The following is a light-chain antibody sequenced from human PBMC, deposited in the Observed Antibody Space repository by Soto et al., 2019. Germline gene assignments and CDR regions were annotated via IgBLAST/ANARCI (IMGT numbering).Light chain of an antibody. CDR1: QSITRNY. CDR2: GAS. J-gene: IGKJ3*01. CDR3: QQYGSSPPFT. Sequence: EIVLTQSPGTLSLSPGERATLSCRASQSITRNYLAWYQQKSGQAPRLLIYGASSRATGIPDRFSGSGSGTDFTLTISRLEPEDFAVYFFQQYGSSPPFTFGPGTKVDIK. V-gene: IGKV3-20*01.